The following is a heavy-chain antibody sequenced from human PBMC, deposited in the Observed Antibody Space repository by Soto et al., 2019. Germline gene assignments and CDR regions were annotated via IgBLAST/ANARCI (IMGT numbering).Heavy chain of an antibody. CDR1: GYIFTNYD. CDR3: ARGMKYGAYSRWFDP. V-gene: IGHV1-8*01. CDR2: INPNSGNT. D-gene: IGHD4-17*01. Sequence: QVQLVQSGAEVKKPGASVKVSCKASGYIFTNYDINWVRQATGQGLEYLGWINPNSGNTGYVQKFKGRVTMTRNTSINTAYMELNSLRSEDTAVYDCARGMKYGAYSRWFDPWGQGTLVTVSS. J-gene: IGHJ5*02.